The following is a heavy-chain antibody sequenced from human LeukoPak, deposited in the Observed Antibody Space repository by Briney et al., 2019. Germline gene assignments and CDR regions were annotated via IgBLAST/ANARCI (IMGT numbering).Heavy chain of an antibody. J-gene: IGHJ4*02. CDR1: GSTFSSYA. Sequence: GGSLRLSCAASGSTFSSYAMHWVRQAPGKGLEWVAVISYDGSNKYYADSVKGRFTISRDNSKNTLYLQMNSLRAEDTAVYYCARDRLYYYGSGSYYTGYYFDYWGQGTLVTVSS. D-gene: IGHD3-10*01. V-gene: IGHV3-30-3*01. CDR2: ISYDGSNK. CDR3: ARDRLYYYGSGSYYTGYYFDY.